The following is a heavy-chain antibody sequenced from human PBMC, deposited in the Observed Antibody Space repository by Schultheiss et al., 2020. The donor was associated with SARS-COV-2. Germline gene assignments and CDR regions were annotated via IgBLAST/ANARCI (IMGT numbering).Heavy chain of an antibody. V-gene: IGHV4-31*03. D-gene: IGHD3-16*01. CDR3: ARSWAYYYYYGMDV. Sequence: SETLSLTCTVSGGSISSGGYYWSWIRQHPGKGLEWIGYIYYSGSTYYNPSLKSRVTISVDTSKNQFSLKLSSVTAADTAVYYCARSWAYYYYYGMDVWGQGTTVTVSS. J-gene: IGHJ6*02. CDR1: GGSISSGGYY. CDR2: IYYSGST.